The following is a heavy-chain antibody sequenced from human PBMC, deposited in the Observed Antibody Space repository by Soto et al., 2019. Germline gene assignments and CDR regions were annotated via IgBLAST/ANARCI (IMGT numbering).Heavy chain of an antibody. Sequence: QVQLQQWGAGLLKPSETLSLTCAVYGGSFSGYYWSWIRQPPGKGLEWIGEINHSGSTNYNPSLKSRVTISVDTSKNQVSLTLSPVTAADTAVYYCAGGRGRQQLVMSYYYGMDVWGQGTTVTVSS. CDR1: GGSFSGYY. J-gene: IGHJ6*02. V-gene: IGHV4-34*01. CDR2: INHSGST. CDR3: AGGRGRQQLVMSYYYGMDV. D-gene: IGHD6-13*01.